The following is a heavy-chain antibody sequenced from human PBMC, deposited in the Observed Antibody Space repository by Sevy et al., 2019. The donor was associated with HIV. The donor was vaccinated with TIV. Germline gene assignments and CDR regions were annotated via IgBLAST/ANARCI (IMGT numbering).Heavy chain of an antibody. V-gene: IGHV3-30-3*01. CDR1: GFTFSSYS. Sequence: GGYLRLSCAASGFTFSSYSMHWVRQAPGKGLEWLAVISYDGSNEYSADSVKGRFTISRDNSKNTLYLQMNSLRPEDTGVYYCARDGTYDYDDFDYWGQGTLVTVSS. CDR2: ISYDGSNE. D-gene: IGHD1-26*01. CDR3: ARDGTYDYDDFDY. J-gene: IGHJ4*02.